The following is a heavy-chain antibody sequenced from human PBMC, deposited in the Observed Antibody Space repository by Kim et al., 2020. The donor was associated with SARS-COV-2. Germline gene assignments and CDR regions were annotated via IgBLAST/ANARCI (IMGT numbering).Heavy chain of an antibody. D-gene: IGHD2-21*02. CDR3: AWGIVTAGIRGAFDI. V-gene: IGHV1-46*01. Sequence: AQKFQGRVTMTRDTSTSTVYMELGSMRSEDTAVYYCAWGIVTAGIRGAFDIWGQGTMVTVSS. J-gene: IGHJ3*02.